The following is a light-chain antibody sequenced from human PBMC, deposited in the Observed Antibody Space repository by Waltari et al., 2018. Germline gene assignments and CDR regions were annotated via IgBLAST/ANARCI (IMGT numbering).Light chain of an antibody. CDR3: SSYAGSNLGV. Sequence: QSALTQPPSASGSPGPSVTISCTGTSSDGGGYNYVSWYQQHPGKAPKLMIYEVSKRPSGVPDRFSGSKSGNTASLTVSGLQAEDEADYYCSSYAGSNLGVFGTGTKVTVL. CDR1: SSDGGGYNY. J-gene: IGLJ1*01. CDR2: EVS. V-gene: IGLV2-8*01.